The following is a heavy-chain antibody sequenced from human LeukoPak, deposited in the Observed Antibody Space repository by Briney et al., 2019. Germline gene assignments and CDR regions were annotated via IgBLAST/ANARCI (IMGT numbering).Heavy chain of an antibody. CDR2: IRYHSRST. CDR3: VKDRYGSGSYLIRMCAY. V-gene: IGHV3-30*02. D-gene: IGHD3-10*01. J-gene: IGHJ4*02. Sequence: PGGSLRLSCAVSGFTFSSDDNQGCLRAPPEEGLEWTVIRYHSRSTYYTESVKSRFTISRDNSKNKLYLQLSTVRAADTAVYYCVKDRYGSGSYLIRMCAYWGGGTVLSVPS. CDR1: GFTFSSDD.